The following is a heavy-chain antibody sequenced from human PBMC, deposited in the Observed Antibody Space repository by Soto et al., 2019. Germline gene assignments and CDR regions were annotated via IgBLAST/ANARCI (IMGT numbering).Heavy chain of an antibody. CDR2: ISVSGCTT. D-gene: IGHD3-22*01. J-gene: IGHJ4*01. CDR3: AALIVVVMYFEY. Sequence: AGGSLRLSCAACVFTVSSYAMRWVRQSPGKWLEWFSAISVSGCTTXXADSVKRPXTFSSYNSNNPXYLLNXSMRADDTAXYYCAALIVVVMYFEYWVHGTLVTVPS. V-gene: IGHV3-23*01. CDR1: VFTVSSYA.